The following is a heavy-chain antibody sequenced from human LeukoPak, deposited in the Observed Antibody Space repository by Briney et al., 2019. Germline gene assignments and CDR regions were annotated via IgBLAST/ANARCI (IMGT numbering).Heavy chain of an antibody. CDR3: ARVKYYDFWSGSMEAWFDP. V-gene: IGHV3-48*01. CDR1: GFTFSSYS. CDR2: ISSSSSTI. J-gene: IGHJ5*02. Sequence: GGSLRLSCAASGFTFSSYSMNWVRQAPGKGLEWVSYISSSSSTIYYADSVKGRFTISRDNAKNSLYLQMNSLRAEDTAVYYCARVKYYDFWSGSMEAWFDPWGQGTLVTASS. D-gene: IGHD3-3*01.